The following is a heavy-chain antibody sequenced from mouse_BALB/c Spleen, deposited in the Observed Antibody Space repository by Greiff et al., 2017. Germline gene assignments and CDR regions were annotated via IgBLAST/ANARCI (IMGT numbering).Heavy chain of an antibody. CDR1: GYSITSDYA. CDR2: ISYSGST. D-gene: IGHD1-2*01. V-gene: IGHV3-2*02. Sequence: EVQGVESGPGLVKPSQSLSLTCTVTGYSITSDYAWNWIRQFPGNKLEWMGYISYSGSTSYNPSLKSRISITRDTSKNQFFLQLNSVTTEDTATYYCARGGLLRLHYYAMDYWGQGTSVTVSS. J-gene: IGHJ4*01. CDR3: ARGGLLRLHYYAMDY.